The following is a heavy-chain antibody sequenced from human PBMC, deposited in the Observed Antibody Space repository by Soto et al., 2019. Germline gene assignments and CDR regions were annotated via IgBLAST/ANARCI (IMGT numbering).Heavy chain of an antibody. J-gene: IGHJ1*01. V-gene: IGHV3-23*01. CDR1: GFTFSSYA. CDR2: ISTSGDST. D-gene: IGHD2-2*01. Sequence: AGGSLRLSCAASGFTFSSYAMSWVRQAPGKGLEWVSGISTSGDSTYYADSVKDRFTISRDNSKDTLYLQMNSLRAGGTAVYYCAIISPYCSSISCYADSGQGTLLTVSS. CDR3: AIISPYCSSISCYAD.